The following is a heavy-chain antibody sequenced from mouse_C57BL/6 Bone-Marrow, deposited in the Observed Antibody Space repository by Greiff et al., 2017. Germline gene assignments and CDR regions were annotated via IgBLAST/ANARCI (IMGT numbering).Heavy chain of an antibody. CDR1: GFTFSSYG. CDR2: ISSGGSYT. J-gene: IGHJ4*01. CDR3: ARHRSMDY. Sequence: EVQLVESGGDLVKPGGSLKLSCAASGFTFSSYGMSWVRQTPDKRLEWVATISSGGSYTYYPDSVKGRFTISRDNAKNTLYLQMSSLKSEDTAMYYCARHRSMDYWGQGTSGTVSS. V-gene: IGHV5-6*01.